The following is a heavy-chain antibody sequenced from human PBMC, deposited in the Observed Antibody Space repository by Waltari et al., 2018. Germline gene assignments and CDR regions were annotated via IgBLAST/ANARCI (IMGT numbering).Heavy chain of an antibody. CDR1: GLTFHNFA. CDR3: AKFKGALRQNYAMDV. J-gene: IGHJ6*02. CDR2: IGGSSGTT. Sequence: VQVLESGGGLVQPGEPLRPPCVASGLTFHNFAMSWVRQAPGKGLEWVSFIGGSSGTTFYAGSVKGRFTVSRDNSKNTLYLQMNSLRAEDTAVYFCAKFKGALRQNYAMDVWGQGTTVTVSS. V-gene: IGHV3-23*01. D-gene: IGHD3-16*01.